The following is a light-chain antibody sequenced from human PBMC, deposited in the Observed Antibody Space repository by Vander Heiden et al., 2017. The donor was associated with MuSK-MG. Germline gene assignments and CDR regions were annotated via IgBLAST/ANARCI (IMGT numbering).Light chain of an antibody. V-gene: IGKV1-39*01. CDR3: QQIYSTSKLT. CDR1: QSISSY. Sequence: DIQMTQSPSSLSASVGDRVTITCRASQSISSYLNWYQQKPGKAPKLLIYAASSLQSGVPSRFSGSGSGTDFTLTISSLQPEDFATYYCQQIYSTSKLTFGGGTKVEIK. CDR2: AAS. J-gene: IGKJ4*01.